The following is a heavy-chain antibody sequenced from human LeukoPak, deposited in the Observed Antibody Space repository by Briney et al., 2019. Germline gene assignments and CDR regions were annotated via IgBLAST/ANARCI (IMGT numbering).Heavy chain of an antibody. D-gene: IGHD6-19*01. V-gene: IGHV3-23*01. CDR1: GFTFSSYA. J-gene: IGHJ4*02. Sequence: PGGSLRLSCAASGFTFSSYAMSWVRQAPGKGLEWVSAISGSGGSTYYADSVKGRFTISRDNSKNTLYLQMNSLRAEDTAVYYCAKSPLGRSGAFTFGYWGQGTLVTVSS. CDR2: ISGSGGST. CDR3: AKSPLGRSGAFTFGY.